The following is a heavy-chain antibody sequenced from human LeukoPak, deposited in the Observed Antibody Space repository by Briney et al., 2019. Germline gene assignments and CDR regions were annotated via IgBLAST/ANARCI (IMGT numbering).Heavy chain of an antibody. J-gene: IGHJ3*02. V-gene: IGHV4-39*01. D-gene: IGHD2-2*01. CDR2: VYYTGSS. Sequence: PSETLSLTCTVSGDPISSSRYYWAWIRQPPGEGLEWIANVYYTGSSYYNPSLKSRVTISVDTSKNQFSLKLSSVTAADTAVYYCARRGCTSCYAWGAFDIWGQGTMVTVSS. CDR1: GDPISSSRYY. CDR3: ARRGCTSCYAWGAFDI.